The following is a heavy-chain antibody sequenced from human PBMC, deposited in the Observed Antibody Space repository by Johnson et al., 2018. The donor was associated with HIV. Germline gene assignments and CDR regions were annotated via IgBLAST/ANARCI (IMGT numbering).Heavy chain of an antibody. CDR3: ARDLPWSSSWESDAFDI. J-gene: IGHJ3*02. Sequence: VQLVESGGGLVQPGGSLRLSCAASGFTFSSYDMHWVRQATGKGLEWVSAIGTAGDTYYPGSVKGRFTISRENAKNSLYLQMNSLRAEDTAVYYCARDLPWSSSWESDAFDIWCQGTMVTVSS. D-gene: IGHD6-13*01. CDR2: IGTAGDT. V-gene: IGHV3-13*01. CDR1: GFTFSSYD.